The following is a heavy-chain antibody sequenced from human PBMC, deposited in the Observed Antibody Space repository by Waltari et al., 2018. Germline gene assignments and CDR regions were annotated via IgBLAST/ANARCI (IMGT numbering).Heavy chain of an antibody. CDR1: GGTFSSYA. J-gene: IGHJ3*02. CDR2: IIPIFGTA. Sequence: QVQLVQSGAAVKKPGSSVKVSCKASGGTFSSYAISWVRQAPGQGLGWMGGIIPIFGTANYAQKFQGRVTITTDESTSTAYMELSSLRSEDTAVYYCARDRTAIAVAGTRESDAFDIWGQGTMVTVSS. V-gene: IGHV1-69*05. CDR3: ARDRTAIAVAGTRESDAFDI. D-gene: IGHD6-19*01.